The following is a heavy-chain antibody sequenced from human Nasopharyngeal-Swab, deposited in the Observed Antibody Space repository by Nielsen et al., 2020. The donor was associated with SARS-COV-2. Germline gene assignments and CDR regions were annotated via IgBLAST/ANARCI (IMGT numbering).Heavy chain of an antibody. CDR3: ARERGLRFLEWLSLWDGMDV. Sequence: GGSLRLSCAASGFTFSDYYMSWIRQAPGKGLEWVSYISSISSYTNYADSVKGRFTISRDNAKNSLYLQMNSLRAEDTAVYYCARERGLRFLEWLSLWDGMDVWGQGTTVTVSS. D-gene: IGHD3-3*01. CDR2: ISSISSYT. V-gene: IGHV3-11*05. CDR1: GFTFSDYY. J-gene: IGHJ6*02.